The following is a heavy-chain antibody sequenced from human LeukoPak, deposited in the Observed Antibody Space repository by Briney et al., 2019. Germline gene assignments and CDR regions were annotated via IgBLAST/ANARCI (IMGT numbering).Heavy chain of an antibody. CDR1: GFTFSSYS. Sequence: GGSLRLSCAASGFTFSSYSMNWVRQAPGKGLEWVSYISSSSSTIYYADSVKGRFTISRDNAKNSLYLQMNSLRAEDTAVYYCARGRGSYGPSDWYFDLWGRGTLVTVSS. CDR3: ARGRGSYGPSDWYFDL. V-gene: IGHV3-48*04. J-gene: IGHJ2*01. CDR2: ISSSSSTI. D-gene: IGHD3-16*01.